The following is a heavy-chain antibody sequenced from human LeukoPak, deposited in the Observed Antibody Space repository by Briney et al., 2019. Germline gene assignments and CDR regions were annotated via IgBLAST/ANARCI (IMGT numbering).Heavy chain of an antibody. J-gene: IGHJ4*02. CDR1: GGSISSGSYY. V-gene: IGHV4-61*02. D-gene: IGHD6-6*01. CDR3: ARVGKAARPDY. Sequence: SQTLSLTCTVSGGSISSGSYYWSWIRQPAGKGLEWIGRIYTTGSTNYNPSLKSRVTISLDTSKNQFSLKPSSVTAADTAVYYCARVGKAARPDYWGQGTLVTVSS. CDR2: IYTTGST.